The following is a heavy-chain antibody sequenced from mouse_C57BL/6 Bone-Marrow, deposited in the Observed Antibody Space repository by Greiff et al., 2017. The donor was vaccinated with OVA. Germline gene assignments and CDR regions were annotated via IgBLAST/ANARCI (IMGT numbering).Heavy chain of an antibody. Sequence: VKLQESGAELARPGASVKLSCKASGYTFTSYGISWVKQRTGQGLEWIGEIYPRSGNTYYNEKFKGKATLTADKSSSTAYMELRSLTSEDSAVYFCARHYYGSSYGYAMDYWGQGTSVTVSS. D-gene: IGHD1-1*01. CDR1: GYTFTSYG. CDR2: IYPRSGNT. V-gene: IGHV1-81*01. J-gene: IGHJ4*01. CDR3: ARHYYGSSYGYAMDY.